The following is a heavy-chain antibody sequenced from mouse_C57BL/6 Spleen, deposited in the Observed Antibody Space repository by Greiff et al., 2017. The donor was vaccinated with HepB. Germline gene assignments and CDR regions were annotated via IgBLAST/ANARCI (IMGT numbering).Heavy chain of an antibody. CDR1: GFSFNTYA. CDR2: IRSKSNNYAT. D-gene: IGHD1-1*01. J-gene: IGHJ4*01. Sequence: EVKLMESGGGLVQPKGSLKLSCAASGFSFNTYAMNWVRQAPGKGLEWVARIRSKSNNYATYYADSVKDRFTISRDDSESMLYLQMNNLKTEDTAMYYCVRLITTVMDYWGQGTSVTVSS. CDR3: VRLITTVMDY. V-gene: IGHV10-1*01.